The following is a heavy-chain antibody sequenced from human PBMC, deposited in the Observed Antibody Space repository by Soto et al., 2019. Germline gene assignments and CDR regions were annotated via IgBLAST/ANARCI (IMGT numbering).Heavy chain of an antibody. D-gene: IGHD3-9*01. Sequence: QLQLQESGSGLVKPSQTLSLTCAVSGGSISSGGYSWSWIRQPPGKGLEWIGCIYHSGSTYYNPSLKSRVTISVDRSKNQFSLKLSSLTAADTAVYYCARGTDYDTPSLYFDYWGQGTLVTVSS. CDR1: GGSISSGGYS. J-gene: IGHJ4*02. CDR2: IYHSGST. CDR3: ARGTDYDTPSLYFDY. V-gene: IGHV4-30-2*01.